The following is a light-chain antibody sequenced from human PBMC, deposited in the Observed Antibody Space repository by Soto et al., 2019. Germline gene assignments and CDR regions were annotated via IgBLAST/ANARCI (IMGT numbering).Light chain of an antibody. CDR3: QQRSNWQIT. V-gene: IGKV3-11*01. CDR1: QSVSTY. CDR2: DAS. J-gene: IGKJ5*01. Sequence: ETVLRQSPATLSLSPWESATLSCMASQSVSTYLAWYQQKPGQAPRLLIYDASNRVTGIPARFRGSGSGTDSTLTISSLEPDDFAVYYCQQRSNWQITFGQGTRLEIK.